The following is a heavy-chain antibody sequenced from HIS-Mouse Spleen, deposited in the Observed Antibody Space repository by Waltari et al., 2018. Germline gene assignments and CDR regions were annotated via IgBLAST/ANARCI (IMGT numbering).Heavy chain of an antibody. V-gene: IGHV3-74*01. D-gene: IGHD4-17*01. CDR3: ARDVLGDYGFYYYGMDV. CDR1: GFTFSSYW. J-gene: IGHJ6*02. Sequence: EVQLVESGGGLVQPGGSLRLSCSASGFTFSSYWMHWVRQAPGKGLVWVSRINRAGSSTSYADSVKGRLNISRDKAKNTLYLQMNSLRAEDTAVYYCARDVLGDYGFYYYGMDVWGQGTTVTVSS. CDR2: INRAGSST.